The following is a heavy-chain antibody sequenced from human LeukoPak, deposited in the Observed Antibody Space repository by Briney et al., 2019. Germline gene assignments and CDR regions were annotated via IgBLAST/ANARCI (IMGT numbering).Heavy chain of an antibody. V-gene: IGHV1-18*04. CDR1: GYTFSSYG. Sequence: ASVKVSCKASGYTFSSYGISWVRQAPGQGLEWMGWISTYNTNTHYAQKFQGRVIMTPDTAASTAYMELRSLRSDDTAVYYCARGSYYYDSSGYDYWGQGTLVTVSS. CDR3: ARGSYYYDSSGYDY. D-gene: IGHD3-22*01. CDR2: ISTYNTNT. J-gene: IGHJ4*02.